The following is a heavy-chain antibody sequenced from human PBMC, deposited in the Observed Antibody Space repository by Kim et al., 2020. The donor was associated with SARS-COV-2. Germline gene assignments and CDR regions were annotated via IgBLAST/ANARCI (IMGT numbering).Heavy chain of an antibody. V-gene: IGHV3-30*18. D-gene: IGHD3-9*01. CDR3: AKDQAHYDILTGLDY. CDR1: GFTFSTYA. J-gene: IGHJ4*02. Sequence: GGSLRLSCATFGFTFSTYAMHWVRQAPGKGLEYVALISYDGSKTYYGDSVKGRFTISRDISKNTLSLQMNSLRAEDTAVYYCAKDQAHYDILTGLDYWGQGTLVAVSS. CDR2: ISYDGSKT.